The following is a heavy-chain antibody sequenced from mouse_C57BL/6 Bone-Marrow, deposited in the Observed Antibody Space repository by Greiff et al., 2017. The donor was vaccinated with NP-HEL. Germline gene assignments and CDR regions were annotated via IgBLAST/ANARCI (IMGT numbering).Heavy chain of an antibody. CDR3: AREYGHFDY. D-gene: IGHD1-1*01. Sequence: EVKLQESGPGLVKPSQSLSLTCSVTGYSITSGYYWNWIRQFPGNKLEWMGYISYDGSNNYNPSLKNRISITRDTSKNQFFLKLNSVTTEDTATYYCAREYGHFDYWGQGTTLTVSS. J-gene: IGHJ2*01. CDR1: GYSITSGYY. CDR2: ISYDGSN. V-gene: IGHV3-6*01.